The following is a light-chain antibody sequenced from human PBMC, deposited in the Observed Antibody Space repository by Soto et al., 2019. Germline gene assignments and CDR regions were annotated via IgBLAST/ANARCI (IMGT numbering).Light chain of an antibody. CDR3: SSYAGSNNYV. V-gene: IGLV2-8*01. CDR1: SRDVGAYNY. J-gene: IGLJ1*01. Sequence: QSALTQPPSASGSPGQSVTISCTGNSRDVGAYNYLSWYQQHPGKAPKLMIYEVSKRPSGVPDRFSGSKSGNTASLTVSGLQAEDEADYYCSSYAGSNNYVFGTGTKLTVL. CDR2: EVS.